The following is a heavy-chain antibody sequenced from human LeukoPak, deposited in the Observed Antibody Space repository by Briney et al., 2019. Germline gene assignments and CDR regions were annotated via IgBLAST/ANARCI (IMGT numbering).Heavy chain of an antibody. CDR3: ARGYSSSWYLDWFDP. J-gene: IGHJ5*02. CDR1: GFTFSSYA. Sequence: GRSLRLSCAASGFTFSSYAMHWVRQAPGRGLEWVAVISYDGSNKYYADSVKGRFTISRDNSKNTLYLQMNSLRSDDTAVYYCARGYSSSWYLDWFDPWGQGTLVTVSS. CDR2: ISYDGSNK. D-gene: IGHD6-13*01. V-gene: IGHV3-30-3*01.